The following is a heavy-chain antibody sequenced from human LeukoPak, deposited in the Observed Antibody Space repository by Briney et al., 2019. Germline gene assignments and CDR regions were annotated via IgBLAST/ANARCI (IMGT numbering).Heavy chain of an antibody. Sequence: SETLSLTCTVSGGSISSGSYYWSWIRQPAGKGLEWIGRIYTSGSTNYNPSLKSRVTISVDTSKNQFSLKLSSVTAADTAVYYCARGRKGGEWLRWYYYYGMDVWGQGTTVTVSS. CDR2: IYTSGST. CDR3: ARGRKGGEWLRWYYYYGMDV. D-gene: IGHD5-12*01. V-gene: IGHV4-61*02. J-gene: IGHJ6*02. CDR1: GGSISSGSYY.